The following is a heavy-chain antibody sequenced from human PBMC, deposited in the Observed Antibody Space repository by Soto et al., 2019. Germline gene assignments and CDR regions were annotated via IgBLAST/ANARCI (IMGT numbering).Heavy chain of an antibody. Sequence: SETLSLICTVSGGSITNYLWSWIRQSPGKGLEWIGYIYYSGTTNYNPSLMSRVTISVDTSKNHFSLKLTSVTAADTAVYYCARVYGSGSLTNWFDPWGRGTLVTVSS. V-gene: IGHV4-59*01. CDR1: GGSITNYL. J-gene: IGHJ5*02. D-gene: IGHD3-10*01. CDR3: ARVYGSGSLTNWFDP. CDR2: IYYSGTT.